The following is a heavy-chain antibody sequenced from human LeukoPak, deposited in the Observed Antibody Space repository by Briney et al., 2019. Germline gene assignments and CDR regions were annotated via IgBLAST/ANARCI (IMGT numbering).Heavy chain of an antibody. J-gene: IGHJ4*02. V-gene: IGHV3-74*01. CDR2: INTDGSTT. CDR3: AAVTTAD. CDR1: GFTFSSYW. D-gene: IGHD4-17*01. Sequence: PGGSLRLSCAASGFTFSSYWMYWVRQAPGKGLVWVSRINTDGSTTNYADSVKGRFTISRDNAKNTLYLQMNSLRAEDMAVYYCAAVTTADWGPGTLVTVSS.